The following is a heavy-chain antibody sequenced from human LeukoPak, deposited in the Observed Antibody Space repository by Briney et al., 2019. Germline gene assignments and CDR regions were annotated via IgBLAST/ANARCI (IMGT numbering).Heavy chain of an antibody. V-gene: IGHV3-21*01. D-gene: IGHD3-9*01. CDR2: ISSSSSYI. Sequence: TGGSLRLSCAASGFTFSSYSMNWVRQAPGKRLEWVSSISSSSSYIYYADSVKGRFTISRDNAKNSLYLQMNSLRAEDTAVYFFKQKTAYDILTGYHLYYFDYWGQGTLVTVSS. CDR3: KQKTAYDILTGYHLYYFDY. CDR1: GFTFSSYS. J-gene: IGHJ4*02.